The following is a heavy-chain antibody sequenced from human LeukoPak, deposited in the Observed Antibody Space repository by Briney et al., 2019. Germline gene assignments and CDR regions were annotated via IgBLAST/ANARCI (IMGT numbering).Heavy chain of an antibody. D-gene: IGHD3-9*01. CDR3: ARQKELRYFDWLVYYGMDV. V-gene: IGHV5-51*01. CDR1: GYSFTSYW. Sequence: GESLKISCKGSGYSFTSYWIGWVRQLPGKGLEWMGIIYPGDSDTRYSPSFQGQVTISADKSISTAYLQWSSLKASDTAMYYCARQKELRYFDWLVYYGMDVWGQGTTVTVSS. CDR2: IYPGDSDT. J-gene: IGHJ6*02.